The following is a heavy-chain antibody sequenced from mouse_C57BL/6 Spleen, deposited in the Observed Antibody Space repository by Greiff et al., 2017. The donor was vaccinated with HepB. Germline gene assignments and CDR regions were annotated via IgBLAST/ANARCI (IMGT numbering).Heavy chain of an antibody. Sequence: VQRVESGPGLVQPSQSLSITCTVSGFSLTSYGVHWVRQSPGKGLEWLGVIWRGGSTDYNAAFMSRLSITKDNSKSQVFFKMNSLQADDTAIYYCAKNDMITDYYAMDYWGQGTSVTVSS. CDR3: AKNDMITDYYAMDY. CDR1: GFSLTSYG. V-gene: IGHV2-5*01. D-gene: IGHD2-4*01. J-gene: IGHJ4*01. CDR2: IWRGGST.